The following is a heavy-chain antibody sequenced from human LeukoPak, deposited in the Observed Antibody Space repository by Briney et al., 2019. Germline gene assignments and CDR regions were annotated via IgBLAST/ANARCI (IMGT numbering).Heavy chain of an antibody. V-gene: IGHV3-30*02. CDR3: ARGGYYDYFDY. D-gene: IGHD3-10*01. CDR1: GFTFSSYG. Sequence: PGGSLRLSCAASGFTFSSYGMHWVRQAPGKGLEWVAFIRYDGSNKYFADSVKGRFTISRDNSKNTLYLQMNSLRADGTAVYYCARGGYYDYFDYWGQGTLVTVSS. J-gene: IGHJ4*02. CDR2: IRYDGSNK.